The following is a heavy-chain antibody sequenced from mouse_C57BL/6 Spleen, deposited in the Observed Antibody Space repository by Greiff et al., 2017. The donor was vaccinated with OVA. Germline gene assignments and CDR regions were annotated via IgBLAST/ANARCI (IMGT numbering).Heavy chain of an antibody. Sequence: QVQLQQPGAELVKPGASVKLSCKASGYTFTSYWMHWVNQGPGQGLEWIGLIHPNSGSINYNETVKSQVTLSVDKSSSTAFMQLSSQTSEVSAVYYCARYYDYDGWFAYWGQGTLLTVSA. V-gene: IGHV1-64*01. CDR1: GYTFTSYW. CDR3: ARYYDYDGWFAY. J-gene: IGHJ3*01. CDR2: IHPNSGSI. D-gene: IGHD2-4*01.